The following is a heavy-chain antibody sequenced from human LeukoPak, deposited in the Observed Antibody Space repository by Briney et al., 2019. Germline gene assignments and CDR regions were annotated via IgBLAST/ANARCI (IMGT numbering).Heavy chain of an antibody. D-gene: IGHD1-1*01. CDR1: GFTFSSYS. V-gene: IGHV3-21*01. Sequence: GGSLRHSCAASGFTFSSYSMNWVRQAPGKGPEWVSSISSSSSYIYYADSVKGRFSISRDNAKNSLYLQVNSLRAEDTAVYYCARDGYKWIDAFDIWGQGTMVTVSS. J-gene: IGHJ3*02. CDR2: ISSSSSYI. CDR3: ARDGYKWIDAFDI.